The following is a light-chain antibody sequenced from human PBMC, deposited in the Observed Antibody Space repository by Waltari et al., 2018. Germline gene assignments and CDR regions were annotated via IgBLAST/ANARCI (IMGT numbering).Light chain of an antibody. CDR1: QGISTY. CDR3: QQYKSYPLT. J-gene: IGKJ4*01. V-gene: IGKV1-16*02. CDR2: DAS. Sequence: DIQMTQSPSSLSASVGDRVTITCRASQGISTYLAWFQQKPGKAPESPIYDASSLQSGVPSKFSGSGSGTDFTLTISSLQPEDFATYYCQQYKSYPLTFGGGTKVEIK.